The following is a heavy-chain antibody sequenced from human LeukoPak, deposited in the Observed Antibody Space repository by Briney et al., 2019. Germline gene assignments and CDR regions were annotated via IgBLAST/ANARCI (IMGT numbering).Heavy chain of an antibody. Sequence: ASVKVSFKTSGYTFTCYYMHWVRQAPGQGLEWMGWINPNSGGTNYAQKFQGRVTMTRDTSISTAYMELSRLRSDDTAVYYCASSSYSSSWYGYWGQGTLVTVSS. CDR3: ASSSYSSSWYGY. CDR1: GYTFTCYY. V-gene: IGHV1-2*02. D-gene: IGHD6-13*01. CDR2: INPNSGGT. J-gene: IGHJ4*02.